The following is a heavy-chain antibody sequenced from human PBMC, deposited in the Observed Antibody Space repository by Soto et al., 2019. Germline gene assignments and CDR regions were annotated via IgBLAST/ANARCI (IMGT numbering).Heavy chain of an antibody. J-gene: IGHJ4*02. CDR1: GFTFSNYA. Sequence: PXESLRLSCTASGFTFSNYAMSWVRQAPGKGLEWVSAITRTDSTYYADSVKGRFTISRDNSRNTLYLQMNSLGAEDAALYYCAKALVGEVGATDYWGQGTLVTVSS. CDR2: ITRTDST. V-gene: IGHV3-23*01. CDR3: AKALVGEVGATDY. D-gene: IGHD1-26*01.